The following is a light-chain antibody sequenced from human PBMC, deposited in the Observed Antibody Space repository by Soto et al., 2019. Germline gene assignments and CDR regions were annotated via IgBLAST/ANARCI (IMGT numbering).Light chain of an antibody. V-gene: IGLV1-44*01. CDR1: SSNIGHNY. CDR2: SNN. Sequence: QSVLTQPPSVSAAPGQKVTISCSGSSSNIGHNYVSWYQQLPGTAPKLLIYSNNQRPSGVPDRFSGSKSGTSASLAISGLQSEDEADYYCAAWDDSLNGPVFGGGTKVTVL. CDR3: AAWDDSLNGPV. J-gene: IGLJ2*01.